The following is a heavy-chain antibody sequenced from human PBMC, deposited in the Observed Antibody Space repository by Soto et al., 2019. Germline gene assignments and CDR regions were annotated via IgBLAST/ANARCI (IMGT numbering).Heavy chain of an antibody. J-gene: IGHJ4*02. V-gene: IGHV3-64*01. D-gene: IGHD6-13*01. Sequence: GGSLRLSCAASGFTFSSYAMHWVRQAPGKGLEYVSAISSNGGSTNYANSVKGRFTISRDNSKNTLWLQMGSLRPEDMAVYYCVMRGSSSWAYDYWGQGT. CDR1: GFTFSSYA. CDR2: ISSNGGST. CDR3: VMRGSSSWAYDY.